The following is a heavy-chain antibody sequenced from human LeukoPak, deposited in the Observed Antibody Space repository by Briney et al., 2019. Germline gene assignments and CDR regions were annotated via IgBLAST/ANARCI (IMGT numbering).Heavy chain of an antibody. Sequence: ETLSLTCAVSGDSISTNHWWSWVRQPPGQGLEWVASIKEDGSERQYVDSVKGRFSISRDNTKGSLFLQLNSLRAEDTAVYYCTRGPPNWGYDFWGQGTLVTVSS. CDR2: IKEDGSER. D-gene: IGHD7-27*01. V-gene: IGHV3-7*03. CDR1: GDSISTNHW. J-gene: IGHJ4*02. CDR3: TRGPPNWGYDF.